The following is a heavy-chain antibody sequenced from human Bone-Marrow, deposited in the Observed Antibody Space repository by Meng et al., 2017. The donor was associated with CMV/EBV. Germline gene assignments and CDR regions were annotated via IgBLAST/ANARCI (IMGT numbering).Heavy chain of an antibody. J-gene: IGHJ1*01. CDR1: GFTFSSYS. V-gene: IGHV3-21*01. Sequence: GGSLRLSCAASGFTFSSYSMNWVRQAPGKGLEWVSSISSSSSYIYYADSVKGRFTISRDNAKNSLYLQMNSLRAEDTAVYYCARVGPSSYYDFWSGYLYWGQGTLVTVSS. D-gene: IGHD3-3*01. CDR3: ARVGPSSYYDFWSGYLY. CDR2: ISSSSSYI.